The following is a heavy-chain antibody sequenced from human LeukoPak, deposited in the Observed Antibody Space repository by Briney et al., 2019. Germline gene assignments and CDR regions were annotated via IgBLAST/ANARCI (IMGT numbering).Heavy chain of an antibody. CDR1: GYTFTSYW. D-gene: IGHD1-26*01. CDR3: ARLSGSYYSAFDF. CDR2: LYPGDSDA. J-gene: IGHJ4*02. V-gene: IGHV5-51*01. Sequence: GESLKISCNGSGYTFTSYWIAWVRQMPGKGLEWMGILYPGDSDARYSPSFQGQVTISADKSISTAYLQWSSLKASDTAMYYCARLSGSYYSAFDFWGQGTLLTVSS.